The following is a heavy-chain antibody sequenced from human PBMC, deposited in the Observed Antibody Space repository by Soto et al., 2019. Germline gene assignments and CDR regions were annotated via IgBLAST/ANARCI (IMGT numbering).Heavy chain of an antibody. J-gene: IGHJ4*02. D-gene: IGHD2-2*01. CDR2: IYYSGST. V-gene: IGHV4-59*08. CDR1: AGSISSYY. Sequence: PSETLSLTCTVSAGSISSYYWSSIRQPPGKVLVCIGYIYYSGSTNYNPSLKSRLTISVDTSKNQFSLKLSSVTAADTAVYYCATHGWLGYCSSTSRYESYNFDYWGQGTLVTVSS. CDR3: ATHGWLGYCSSTSRYESYNFDY.